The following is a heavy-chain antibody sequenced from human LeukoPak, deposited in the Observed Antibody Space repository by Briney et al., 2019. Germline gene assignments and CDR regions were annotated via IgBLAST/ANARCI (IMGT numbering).Heavy chain of an antibody. V-gene: IGHV4-39*07. CDR3: ARGNMVRGVIFYFDH. CDR1: GGSISSSSYY. Sequence: SETLSLTCTVSGGSISSSSYYWGWIRQPPGKGLEWIGSIYYSGSTYYNPSLKSRVTISVDTSKNQFSLKLSSVTAADTAVYYCARGNMVRGVIFYFDHWGQGTLVTVSS. J-gene: IGHJ4*02. D-gene: IGHD3-10*01. CDR2: IYYSGST.